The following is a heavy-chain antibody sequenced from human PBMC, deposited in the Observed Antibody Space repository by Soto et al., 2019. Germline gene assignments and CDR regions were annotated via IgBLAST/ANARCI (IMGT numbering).Heavy chain of an antibody. CDR2: ISYDGSNK. J-gene: IGHJ6*02. CDR3: AKEHV. V-gene: IGHV3-30*18. CDR1: GFTFSSYG. Sequence: QVQLVESGGGVVQPGRSLRLSCAASGFTFSSYGMHWVRQAPGKGLEWVAVISYDGSNKYYADSVKGRFTISRDNSKNTLYLQMNSLRAEDTAVYYCAKEHVWGQVTTVTVSS.